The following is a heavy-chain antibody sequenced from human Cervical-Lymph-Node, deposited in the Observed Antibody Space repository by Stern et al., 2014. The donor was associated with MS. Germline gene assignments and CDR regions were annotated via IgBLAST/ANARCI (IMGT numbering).Heavy chain of an antibody. J-gene: IGHJ4*02. Sequence: VQLVESGAEVKKPGSSVKVSCKASGDTFNNFDIGWVRQAPGQGPEVLGGITPLFGTANYAQRLQDRVTFTADESTSTTYMELSRLRSEDTAIYYCARHQGGVAAFWGQGTLVTVSS. V-gene: IGHV1-69*01. CDR1: GDTFNNFD. CDR3: ARHQGGVAAF. CDR2: ITPLFGTA. D-gene: IGHD6-13*01.